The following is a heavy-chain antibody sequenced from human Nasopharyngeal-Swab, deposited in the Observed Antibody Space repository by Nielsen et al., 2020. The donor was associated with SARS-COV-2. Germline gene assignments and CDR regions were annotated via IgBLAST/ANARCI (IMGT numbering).Heavy chain of an antibody. CDR1: GGSISSYY. D-gene: IGHD2-15*01. V-gene: IGHV4-59*01. Sequence: SETLSLTCTVSGGSISSYYWSWIRQPPGKGLEWTGYIYYSGSTNYNPSLKSRVTISVDTSKNQFSLKLSSVTAADTAVYYCARDQVYCSGGSCYPYNWFDPWGQGTLVTVSS. J-gene: IGHJ5*02. CDR3: ARDQVYCSGGSCYPYNWFDP. CDR2: IYYSGST.